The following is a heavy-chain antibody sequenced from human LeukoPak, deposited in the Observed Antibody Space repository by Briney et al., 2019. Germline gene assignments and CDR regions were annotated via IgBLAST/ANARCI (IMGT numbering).Heavy chain of an antibody. CDR3: ARDAQSGAFSDFDY. D-gene: IGHD1-26*01. V-gene: IGHV3-30-3*01. Sequence: GGSLRLSCEASGFTFGNYAIHWVRQVPSEGLEWVAIITHNGGTQYYADSVKGRFTISRDNSQSTVFLQMNSLRPEDTAVYYCARDAQSGAFSDFDYWGQGTLVTVSS. J-gene: IGHJ4*02. CDR2: ITHNGGTQ. CDR1: GFTFGNYA.